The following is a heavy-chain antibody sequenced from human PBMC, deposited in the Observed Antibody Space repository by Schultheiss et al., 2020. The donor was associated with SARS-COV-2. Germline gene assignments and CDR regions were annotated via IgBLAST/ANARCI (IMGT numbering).Heavy chain of an antibody. CDR1: GYTFTSYG. CDR2: INPSGGST. CDR3: ARDPFERRPSLDD. V-gene: IGHV1-46*01. D-gene: IGHD3-16*01. Sequence: ASVKVSCKASGYTFTSYGISWVRQAPGQGLEWMGIINPSGGSTSYAQKFQGRVTMTRDTSISTAYVDLSSLTSDDTAVYYCARDPFERRPSLDDWGQGTLVTVSS. J-gene: IGHJ4*02.